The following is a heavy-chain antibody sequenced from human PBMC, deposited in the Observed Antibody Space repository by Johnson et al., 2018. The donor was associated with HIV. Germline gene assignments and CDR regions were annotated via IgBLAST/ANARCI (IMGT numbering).Heavy chain of an antibody. Sequence: QVQLVESGGGVVQPGRSLRLSCAASGFTFSTYALHWVRQAPGKGLEWVAFISYDGSNKYYEDSVKGRFTISRDNSKNTLYLQMNSLRAEDTAVYYCARFRSSNWFDAFDIWGQGTMVTVSA. CDR2: ISYDGSNK. CDR1: GFTFSTYA. CDR3: ARFRSSNWFDAFDI. J-gene: IGHJ3*02. V-gene: IGHV3-30*14. D-gene: IGHD6-13*01.